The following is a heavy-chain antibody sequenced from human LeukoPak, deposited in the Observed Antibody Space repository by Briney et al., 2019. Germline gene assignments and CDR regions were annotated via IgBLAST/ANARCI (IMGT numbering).Heavy chain of an antibody. J-gene: IGHJ4*02. V-gene: IGHV3-21*04. Sequence: PGGSLRLSCGASGFTFSGYSMNWVRQAPGKGLEWVSSISTSSSYIYYADSVKGRFTISRDNSKNTLYLQMNGLRAEDTAVYYCAKDSAKKYDDYWGQGTLVTVSS. CDR3: AKDSAKKYDDY. D-gene: IGHD2/OR15-2a*01. CDR1: GFTFSGYS. CDR2: ISTSSSYI.